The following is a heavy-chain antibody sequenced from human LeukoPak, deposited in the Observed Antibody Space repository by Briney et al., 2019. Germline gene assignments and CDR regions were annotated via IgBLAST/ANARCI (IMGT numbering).Heavy chain of an antibody. V-gene: IGHV3-30*18. Sequence: PGKSLRLSCAASGFTFSSYGMHWVRQTPGKGLEWVALISFDGSIEYYADSVKGRFTISRDNSKNTLFLQMNSLRPEDTAVYYCAKDSDIAVAGSHDALDVWGQGTRDRVSS. J-gene: IGHJ3*01. CDR2: ISFDGSIE. CDR3: AKDSDIAVAGSHDALDV. D-gene: IGHD6-19*01. CDR1: GFTFSSYG.